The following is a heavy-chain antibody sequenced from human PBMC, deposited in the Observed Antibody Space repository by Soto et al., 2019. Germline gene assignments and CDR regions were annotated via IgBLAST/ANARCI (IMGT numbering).Heavy chain of an antibody. CDR1: GYTFNRFY. J-gene: IGHJ4*02. CDR3: AISPEDSDVPRWDF. D-gene: IGHD2-15*01. CDR2: INTRGGTT. V-gene: IGHV1-46*02. Sequence: QVQLVQSGAEVRKPGASVRLSCKASGYTFNRFYLHWVRQAPGQGLEWMGIINTRGGTTAYTQNFPGKFQLTKEPSTSKTYLELSNLSSEDTAVNYCAISPEDSDVPRWDFWGQGTRVTVSS.